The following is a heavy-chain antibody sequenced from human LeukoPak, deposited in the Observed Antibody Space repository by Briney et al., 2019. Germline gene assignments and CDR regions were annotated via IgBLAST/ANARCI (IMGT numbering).Heavy chain of an antibody. CDR1: GYTFTSYG. Sequence: ASVKVSCKASGYTFTSYGISWVRQAPGQGLEWMGWISAYNGNTNYAQKLRGRVTMTTDTSTSTAYMELRSLRSDDTAVYYCARGDCSSTSCYTKAALFDYWGQGTLVTVSS. CDR2: ISAYNGNT. D-gene: IGHD2-2*02. CDR3: ARGDCSSTSCYTKAALFDY. J-gene: IGHJ4*02. V-gene: IGHV1-18*01.